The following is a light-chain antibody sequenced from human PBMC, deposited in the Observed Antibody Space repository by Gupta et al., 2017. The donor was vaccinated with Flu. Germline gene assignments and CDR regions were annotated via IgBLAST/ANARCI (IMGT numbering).Light chain of an antibody. Sequence: QSALTQSASVSGSPGQSITIYCTGTSSDVGGYNNVSWYQQHPGKAPQLMIYEVSNRPSGVSNRFSGSKSDNTASLTISGLQAEDEADYYCSSYTSSSTLYVFGTGTKVTVL. CDR3: SSYTSSSTLYV. CDR1: SSDVGGYNN. V-gene: IGLV2-14*01. CDR2: EVS. J-gene: IGLJ1*01.